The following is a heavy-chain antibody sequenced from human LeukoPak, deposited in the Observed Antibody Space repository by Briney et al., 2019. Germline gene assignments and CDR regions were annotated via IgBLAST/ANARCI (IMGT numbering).Heavy chain of an antibody. CDR1: GFTFSSYW. V-gene: IGHV3-7*03. D-gene: IGHD1-14*01. Sequence: GGSLRLSCAASGFTFSSYWMSWVRQAPGKGLEWLANIKQDGSEKYYVDSVKGRFTISRDNAKNSLYLQMNSLRAEDTAVYYCARDSPSRYESPMDVWGQGTTVTVSS. CDR2: IKQDGSEK. J-gene: IGHJ6*02. CDR3: ARDSPSRYESPMDV.